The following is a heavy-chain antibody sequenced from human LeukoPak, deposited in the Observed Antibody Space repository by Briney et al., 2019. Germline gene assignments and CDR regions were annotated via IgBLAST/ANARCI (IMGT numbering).Heavy chain of an antibody. Sequence: GGSLRLSCAASGFTFSSFAMSWVRQAPGKGLEWVSAIGGRGGSTYYADSVKGRFTISRDNSKNSLYLQMNSLRTEDTALYYCAKDRGDGGSYCFDYWGQGTLVTVSS. V-gene: IGHV3-43*02. D-gene: IGHD1-26*01. CDR1: GFTFSSFA. CDR2: IGGRGGST. CDR3: AKDRGDGGSYCFDY. J-gene: IGHJ4*02.